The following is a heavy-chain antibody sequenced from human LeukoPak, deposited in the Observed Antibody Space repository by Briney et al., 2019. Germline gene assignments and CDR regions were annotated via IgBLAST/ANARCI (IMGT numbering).Heavy chain of an antibody. J-gene: IGHJ4*02. V-gene: IGHV3-23*01. D-gene: IGHD2-15*01. CDR3: ARAGEVVVAATDY. CDR1: GFTFSSYA. Sequence: GGSLRLSCAASGFTFSSYAMTWVRQAPGKGLEWVSAISGGGASTYYADSVKGRFTISRDNAKHSLYLQMNSLRAEDTAVYYCARAGEVVVAATDYWGQGTLVTVSS. CDR2: ISGGGAST.